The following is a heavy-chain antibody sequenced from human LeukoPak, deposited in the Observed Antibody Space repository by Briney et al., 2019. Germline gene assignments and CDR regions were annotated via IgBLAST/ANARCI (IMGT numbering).Heavy chain of an antibody. J-gene: IGHJ3*02. CDR2: IIPILGIA. Sequence: ASVKVSCKASGGTFSSYAISWVRRAPGQGLEWMGRIIPILGIANYAQKFQGRVTITADKSTSTAYMELSSLRSEDTAVYYCARGPAIAAAGDDAFDIWGQGTMVTVSS. D-gene: IGHD6-13*01. CDR1: GGTFSSYA. CDR3: ARGPAIAAAGDDAFDI. V-gene: IGHV1-69*04.